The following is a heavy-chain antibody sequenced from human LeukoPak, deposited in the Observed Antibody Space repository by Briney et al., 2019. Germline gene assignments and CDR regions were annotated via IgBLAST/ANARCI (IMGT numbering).Heavy chain of an antibody. Sequence: GGSLRLSCAASGFIFSRFEMTWVRQAPGKGLEWVSYISSSGSTMYYADSLKGRITLSRDNAKNSLDLQMNSLRAEDTAIYYCARVSAGATYFDYWGQGTLVTVSS. V-gene: IGHV3-48*03. CDR1: GFIFSRFE. J-gene: IGHJ4*02. D-gene: IGHD1-26*01. CDR2: ISSSGSTM. CDR3: ARVSAGATYFDY.